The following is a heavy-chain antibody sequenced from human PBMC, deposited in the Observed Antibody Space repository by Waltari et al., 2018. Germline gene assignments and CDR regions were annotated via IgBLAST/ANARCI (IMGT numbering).Heavy chain of an antibody. CDR3: TREDY. J-gene: IGHJ4*02. CDR1: GYTFTGYY. V-gene: IGHV1-2*02. CDR2: INPNSGGT. Sequence: QVQLVQSGAEVKKPGASVKVSCKASGYTFTGYYLHWVRQAPGQGLEWMGWINPNSGGTHYAQKFQGRVTMTGDASISTAYMELSRLTSDDTAVYYCTREDYWGQGTLVTVSS.